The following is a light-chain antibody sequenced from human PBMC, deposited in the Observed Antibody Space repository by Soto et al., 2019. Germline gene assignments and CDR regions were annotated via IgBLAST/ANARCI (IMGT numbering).Light chain of an antibody. J-gene: IGKJ5*01. CDR3: QQRNIWPTVT. Sequence: ELVMTQSPATPSVSPGEGANLSCRASQSLSSSLAWYQQKPCQAPRLLIYGAFKRAAGIPARFSDSGSGTDFTPTISSLEPEDSAVYYGQQRNIWPTVTFGQGTRLENK. V-gene: IGKV3D-15*01. CDR1: QSLSSS. CDR2: GAF.